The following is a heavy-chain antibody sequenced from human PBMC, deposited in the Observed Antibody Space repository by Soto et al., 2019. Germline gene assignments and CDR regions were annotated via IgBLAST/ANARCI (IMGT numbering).Heavy chain of an antibody. D-gene: IGHD3-3*01. J-gene: IGHJ4*02. CDR1: GFTFSSYA. CDR3: AKDRGNYDFWSGHHRVYFDY. Sequence: PGGSLRLSCAASGFTFSSYAMSWVRQAPGKGLEWVSAISGSGGSTYYADYVKGRFTISRDNSKNTLYLQMNSLRAEDTAVYYCAKDRGNYDFWSGHHRVYFDYWGQGTLVTVSS. V-gene: IGHV3-23*01. CDR2: ISGSGGST.